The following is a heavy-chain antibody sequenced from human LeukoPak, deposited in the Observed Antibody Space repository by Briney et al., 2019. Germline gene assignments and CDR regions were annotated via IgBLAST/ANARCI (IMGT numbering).Heavy chain of an antibody. Sequence: GGSLRLSCAASGFTSRFSFSAYYMSWIRQAPGKGLEWLSFISNSGNTIHYADSVRGRFTISRDNAKNSLYLQMNSLRVDDTATYYCVMTAGRAAATHHWGQGALVTVSS. CDR2: ISNSGNTI. CDR1: GFTSRFSFSAYY. V-gene: IGHV3-11*04. CDR3: VMTAGRAAATHH. J-gene: IGHJ1*01.